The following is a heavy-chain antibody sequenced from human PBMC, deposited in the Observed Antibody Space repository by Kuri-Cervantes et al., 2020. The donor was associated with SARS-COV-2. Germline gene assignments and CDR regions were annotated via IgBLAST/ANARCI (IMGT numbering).Heavy chain of an antibody. D-gene: IGHD5-24*01. CDR3: ARDLGSGRWLQSPNAFDI. CDR1: GGSVSSGSYY. J-gene: IGHJ3*02. CDR2: IYYSGST. V-gene: IGHV4-61*01. Sequence: GSLRLSCTVSGGSVSSGSYYWSWIRQPPGKGLEWIGYIYYSGSTNYNPSLKSRVTISVDTSKNQFSLKLSSVTAADTAVYYCARDLGSGRWLQSPNAFDIWGQGRMVTVSS.